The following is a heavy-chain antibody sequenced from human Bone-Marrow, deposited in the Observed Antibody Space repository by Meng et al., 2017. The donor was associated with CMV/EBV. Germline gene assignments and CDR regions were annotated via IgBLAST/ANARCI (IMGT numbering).Heavy chain of an antibody. Sequence: GESLKISCAASGFTVSSNYMSWVRQAPGNGLEWVSVIYSRVSTYYADSVMGRFTIPRNNSKNTLYLQMNSLRAEDTAVYYGAVRLCGGGSCAVGVLGALDYWGQGTLVTVSS. CDR1: GFTVSSNY. D-gene: IGHD2-15*01. CDR3: AVRLCGGGSCAVGVLGALDY. V-gene: IGHV3-53*01. J-gene: IGHJ4*02. CDR2: IYSRVST.